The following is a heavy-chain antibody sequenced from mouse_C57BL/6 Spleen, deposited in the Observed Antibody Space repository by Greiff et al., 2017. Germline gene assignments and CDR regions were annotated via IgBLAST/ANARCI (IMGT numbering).Heavy chain of an antibody. CDR2: IRSKSNNYAT. J-gene: IGHJ4*01. CDR3: VRHDGTVGFYAMDY. V-gene: IGHV10-1*01. CDR1: GFSFNTYA. D-gene: IGHD1-1*01. Sequence: EVKLMESGGGLVQPKGSLKLSCAASGFSFNTYAMNWVRQAPGKGLEWVARIRSKSNNYATYYADSVKDRFTISRDDSESMLYLQMNNLKTEDTAMYYCVRHDGTVGFYAMDYWGQGTSVTVSS.